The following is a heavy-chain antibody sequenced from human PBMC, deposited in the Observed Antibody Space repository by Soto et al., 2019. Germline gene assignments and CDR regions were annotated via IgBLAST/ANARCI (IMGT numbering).Heavy chain of an antibody. Sequence: SVKVSCKASGGTFSTSTFTWVRQAPGQGLEWMGRTIPLLNVADYAQDFQGRVTMTADKSTSTAYMELRSLRSEDTAFYYCATSYGSGYRAFDYWGQGALVTVSS. CDR2: TIPLLNVA. D-gene: IGHD3-10*01. V-gene: IGHV1-69*02. CDR1: GGTFSTST. J-gene: IGHJ4*02. CDR3: ATSYGSGYRAFDY.